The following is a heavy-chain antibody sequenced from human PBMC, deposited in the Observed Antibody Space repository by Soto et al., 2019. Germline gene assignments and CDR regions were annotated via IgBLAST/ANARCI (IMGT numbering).Heavy chain of an antibody. V-gene: IGHV3-7*03. CDR1: GFSFSDYW. CDR2: IKQDGSDK. Sequence: EVQLVESGGGLVQPGGSLRLSCAASGFSFSDYWMSWVRQAPGKGLEWVANIKQDGSDKFYVDAVKGRFTISRDNAKNSLYLQMNSLRAEDTAVYYCARGGYYSTASCYGSHYYYGMDVWGQGTTVTVSS. CDR3: ARGGYYSTASCYGSHYYYGMDV. D-gene: IGHD2-2*01. J-gene: IGHJ6*02.